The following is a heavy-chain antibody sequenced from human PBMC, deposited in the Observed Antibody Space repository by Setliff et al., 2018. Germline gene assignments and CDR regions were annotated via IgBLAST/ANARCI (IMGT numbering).Heavy chain of an antibody. Sequence: PGGSLRLSCAASGFTFSSYGMHWVRQAPGKGLEWVAFIRYDGSNKYYADSVKGRFTISRDNSKNTLYLQMNGLSADDTGVYYCVRDDADNYDAFDNWGQGTLVTVSS. CDR3: VRDDADNYDAFDN. CDR2: IRYDGSNK. J-gene: IGHJ3*02. D-gene: IGHD3-22*01. CDR1: GFTFSSYG. V-gene: IGHV3-30*02.